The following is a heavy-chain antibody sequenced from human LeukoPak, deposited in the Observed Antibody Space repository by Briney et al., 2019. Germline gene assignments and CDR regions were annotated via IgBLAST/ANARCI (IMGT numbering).Heavy chain of an antibody. V-gene: IGHV4-59*08. CDR1: GGSISSYY. D-gene: IGHD3-10*01. J-gene: IGHJ4*02. CDR3: ARLEDYYGSGSYRGGIDY. CDR2: IYYSGST. Sequence: PSETLSLTCTVSGGSISSYYWSWIRQPPGKGLEWIGYIYYSGSTNYNPSLKSRVTISVDTSKNQFSLKLSSVTAADTAVYYCARLEDYYGSGSYRGGIDYWGQGTLATVSS.